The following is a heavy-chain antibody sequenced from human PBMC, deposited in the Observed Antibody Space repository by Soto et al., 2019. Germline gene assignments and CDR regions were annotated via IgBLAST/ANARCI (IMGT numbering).Heavy chain of an antibody. V-gene: IGHV3-30*18. CDR3: AKDQLRGVRGVITYYYGMDV. D-gene: IGHD3-10*01. CDR2: ISYDGSNK. CDR1: GFTFSSYG. Sequence: QVQLVESGGGVVQPGRSLRLSCAASGFTFSSYGMHWVRQAPGKGLEWVAVISYDGSNKYYADSVKGRFTISRDNSKNTLYLQMHRLRAEDTAVYYCAKDQLRGVRGVITYYYGMDVWGQGTTVTVSS. J-gene: IGHJ6*02.